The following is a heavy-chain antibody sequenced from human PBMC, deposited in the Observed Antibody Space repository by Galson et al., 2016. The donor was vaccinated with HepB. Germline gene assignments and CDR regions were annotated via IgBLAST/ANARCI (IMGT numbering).Heavy chain of an antibody. V-gene: IGHV3-23*01. J-gene: IGHJ4*02. Sequence: SLRLSCAASGFTSSNYAMSWVRQAPGKGLEWVTTLRGSGYVTYYADSVKGRFTISRDNSKNTLFLQMNSLRAEDTAVDYCAKLEGQLTDNDFWGQGTLVTVSS. CDR3: AKLEGQLTDNDF. D-gene: IGHD1-1*01. CDR2: LRGSGYVT. CDR1: GFTSSNYA.